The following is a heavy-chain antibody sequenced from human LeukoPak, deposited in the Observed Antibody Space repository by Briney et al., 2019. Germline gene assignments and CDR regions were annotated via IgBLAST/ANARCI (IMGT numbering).Heavy chain of an antibody. D-gene: IGHD6-13*01. CDR1: GYTFTGYY. J-gene: IGHJ4*02. V-gene: IGHV1-24*01. Sequence: ASVKVSCKASGYTFTGYYMHWVRQAPGKGLEWMGGFDPEDGETIYAQKFQGRVTMTEDTSTDTAYMELSSLRSEDTAVYYCATAPYSSSWYPYYFDYWGQGTLVTVSS. CDR2: FDPEDGET. CDR3: ATAPYSSSWYPYYFDY.